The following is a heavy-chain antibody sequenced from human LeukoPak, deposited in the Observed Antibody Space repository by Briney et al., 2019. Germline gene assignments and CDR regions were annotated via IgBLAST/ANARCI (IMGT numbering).Heavy chain of an antibody. Sequence: SETLSLTCTVSGASISSYYWSWIRQPAGKGLEWIGRIYISESTNYNPSLKSRVTMSVDMSRNQFSLKLSSVTAADTAVYYCARESPHYYYYMDVWGKGTTVTVSS. V-gene: IGHV4-4*07. CDR2: IYISEST. CDR3: ARESPHYYYYMDV. J-gene: IGHJ6*03. CDR1: GASISSYY.